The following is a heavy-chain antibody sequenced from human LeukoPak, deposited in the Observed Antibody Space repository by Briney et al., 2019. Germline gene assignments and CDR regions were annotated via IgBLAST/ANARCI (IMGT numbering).Heavy chain of an antibody. J-gene: IGHJ4*02. D-gene: IGHD5-12*01. CDR3: ARDDSLSGYDLYYFDY. Sequence: SVKVSCKASGGTFSSYAISWVRQAPGQGLEWMGRVIPIFGTANYAQKFQGRVTITTDESTSTAYMELSSLRSEDTAVYYCARDDSLSGYDLYYFDYWGQGTLVTVSS. CDR1: GGTFSSYA. V-gene: IGHV1-69*05. CDR2: VIPIFGTA.